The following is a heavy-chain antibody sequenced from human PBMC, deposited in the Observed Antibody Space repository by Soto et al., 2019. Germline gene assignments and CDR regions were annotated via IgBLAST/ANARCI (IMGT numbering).Heavy chain of an antibody. J-gene: IGHJ3*02. CDR2: IDYSGST. CDR3: ARDTSVGAFDT. V-gene: IGHV4-31*03. Sequence: QVQVQESGPGLVKPSQTLSLTCTVSGGSISSGGYYWSWIRKHPGKGLEWIGFIDYSGSTYYNPSLKSRVTRSVATHTIQFSLKLSSVTAADTAVYYCARDTSVGAFDTWGQGTMVTVSS. CDR1: GGSISSGGYY.